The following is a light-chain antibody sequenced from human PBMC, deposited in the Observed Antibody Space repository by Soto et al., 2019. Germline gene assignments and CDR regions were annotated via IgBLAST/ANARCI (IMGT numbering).Light chain of an antibody. J-gene: IGLJ3*02. V-gene: IGLV1-40*01. CDR2: G. CDR1: SSDIGAGYA. CDR3: QSYDSSLSRRWV. Sequence: QSVLTQPPSVSGAPGQRVTISCTGSSSDIGAGYAVLWYQHLPGTAPKLLVAGNRPSGVPDRFSVSKSGASASLAITGLQAEDEADYYCQSYDSSLSRRWVFGGGTKVTVL.